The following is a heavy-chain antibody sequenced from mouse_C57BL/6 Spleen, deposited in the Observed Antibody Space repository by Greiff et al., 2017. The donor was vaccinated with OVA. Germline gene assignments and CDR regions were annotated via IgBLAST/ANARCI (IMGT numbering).Heavy chain of an antibody. CDR2: IDPENGDT. Sequence: EVKVVESGAELVRPGASVKLSCTASGFNIKDDYMHWVKQRPEPGLEWLGWIDPENGDTEYASKFQGKATITADTSSNTAYLQLSSLTSEDTAVYYCTIGWFAYWGQGTLVTVSA. CDR1: GFNIKDDY. CDR3: TIGWFAY. V-gene: IGHV14-4*01. J-gene: IGHJ3*01.